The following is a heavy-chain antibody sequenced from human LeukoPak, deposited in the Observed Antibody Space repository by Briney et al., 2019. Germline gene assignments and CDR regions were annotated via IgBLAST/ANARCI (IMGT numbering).Heavy chain of an antibody. Sequence: SETLSLTCSVSGGSISSTSYYWGWIRQPPGEGLEWIGSISYSGTTYYNPSLKSRVTMSLDTSKNQVSLKLSSETAADTAVYYCARDVPTHTAAAAIHYYGMDVWGQGTTVTVSS. CDR1: GGSISSTSYY. CDR3: ARDVPTHTAAAAIHYYGMDV. CDR2: ISYSGTT. J-gene: IGHJ6*02. V-gene: IGHV4-39*01. D-gene: IGHD6-13*01.